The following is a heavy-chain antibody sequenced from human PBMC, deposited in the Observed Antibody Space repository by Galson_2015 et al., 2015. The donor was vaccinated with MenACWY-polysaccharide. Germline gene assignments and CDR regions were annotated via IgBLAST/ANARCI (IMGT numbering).Heavy chain of an antibody. D-gene: IGHD3-3*01. J-gene: IGHJ3*01. CDR2: IKQSGSEK. Sequence: SLRLSCAASGFPFSDSWMTWIRQAPGKGLEWVATIKQSGSEKYYVDSVEGRFTVSRDNAKNSLYLQMNSLRAEDTAVYYCARARSWSGYFAFDFWGQGTMLTVSS. CDR3: ARARSWSGYFAFDF. V-gene: IGHV3-7*01. CDR1: GFPFSDSW.